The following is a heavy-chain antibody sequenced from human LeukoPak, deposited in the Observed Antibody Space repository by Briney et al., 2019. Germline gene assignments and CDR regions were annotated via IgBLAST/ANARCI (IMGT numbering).Heavy chain of an antibody. CDR1: GFTVSSNY. V-gene: IGHV3-53*01. CDR3: ASCDSSSRGDVYFDY. CDR2: IYSGGST. J-gene: IGHJ4*02. D-gene: IGHD6-13*01. Sequence: PGGSLRLSCAASGFTVSSNYMSWVSQAPGKGLEWDSVIYSGGSTYYADSVKGRFTISRDNSKDTLYLQMNSLRAEDTAVYYCASCDSSSRGDVYFDYWGQGTLVTVSS.